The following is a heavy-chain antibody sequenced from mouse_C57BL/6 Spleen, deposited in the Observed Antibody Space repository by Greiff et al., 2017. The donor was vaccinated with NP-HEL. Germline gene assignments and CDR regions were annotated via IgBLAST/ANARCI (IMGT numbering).Heavy chain of an antibody. J-gene: IGHJ4*01. D-gene: IGHD2-3*01. Sequence: VQLQQSGPELVKPGASVKIPCKASGYTFTDYNMDWVKQSHGKSLEWIGDINPNNGGTIYNQKFKGKATMTVDKSSSTAYMELRSLTSEDTAVYYCARTYDGYYVDAMDYWGQGTSVTGSS. CDR2: INPNNGGT. V-gene: IGHV1-18*01. CDR3: ARTYDGYYVDAMDY. CDR1: GYTFTDYN.